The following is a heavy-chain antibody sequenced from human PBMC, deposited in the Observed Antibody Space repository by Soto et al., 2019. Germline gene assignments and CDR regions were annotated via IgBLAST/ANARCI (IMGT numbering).Heavy chain of an antibody. CDR2: IIPISGAA. CDR3: ARDMTRTVVPYFDF. V-gene: IGHV1-69*06. Sequence: QVQLVKSGAEVKKPGSSVKVSCKASGGTFSNYVVNWVRQATGPGLEWMGRIIPISGAANYAQKFPGRVTITADKATSTSYMELSSLRSEDTAMYYCARDMTRTVVPYFDFWGQGTLVTVSS. J-gene: IGHJ4*01. D-gene: IGHD1-7*01. CDR1: GGTFSNYV.